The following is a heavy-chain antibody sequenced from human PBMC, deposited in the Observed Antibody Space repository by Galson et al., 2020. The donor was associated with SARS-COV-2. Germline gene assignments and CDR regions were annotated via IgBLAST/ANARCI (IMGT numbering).Heavy chain of an antibody. CDR2: ISDIGYTI. V-gene: IGHV3-11*01. CDR3: ARVGAAPLDHYYNMDV. J-gene: IGHJ6*02. Sequence: GGSMRLSCAASGFTLNDYYMSWIRQVPGKGLEWISYISDIGYTIYYADSVKGRFTISRDNAKNSLYLQMNSLRAEDTAVYYCARVGAAPLDHYYNMDVWGQGTTVTVSS. CDR1: GFTLNDYY. D-gene: IGHD6-6*01.